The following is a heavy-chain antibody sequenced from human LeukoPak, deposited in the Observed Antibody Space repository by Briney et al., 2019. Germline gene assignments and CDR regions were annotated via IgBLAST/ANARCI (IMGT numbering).Heavy chain of an antibody. V-gene: IGHV5-51*01. CDR2: IYPGDSDT. CDR3: ARLENYYGSFDY. CDR1: GYTFPNYW. Sequence: GESLQISCQASGYTFPNYWIAWVRQMPGKGLEWMGIIYPGDSDTRFSPSFQGQVTLSAEKSISTTYLQWSSLKASDTAMYYCARLENYYGSFDYWGQGTLVTVSS. D-gene: IGHD3-10*01. J-gene: IGHJ4*02.